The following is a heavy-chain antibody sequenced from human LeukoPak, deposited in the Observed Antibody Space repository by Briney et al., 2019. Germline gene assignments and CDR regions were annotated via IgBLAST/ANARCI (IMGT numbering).Heavy chain of an antibody. CDR1: GFTVSSIH. Sequence: GGSLRLSYAASGFTVSSIHMVWVRQAPGKGLEWVSVTYTGGNSYYADSVKGRFIISRDISKNTLYLQMNSLRAEDSALYYCARGGRGSAAVVAPRSFDIWGQGTMVTVSS. D-gene: IGHD3-22*01. CDR3: ARGGRGSAAVVAPRSFDI. J-gene: IGHJ3*02. CDR2: TYTGGNS. V-gene: IGHV3-53*01.